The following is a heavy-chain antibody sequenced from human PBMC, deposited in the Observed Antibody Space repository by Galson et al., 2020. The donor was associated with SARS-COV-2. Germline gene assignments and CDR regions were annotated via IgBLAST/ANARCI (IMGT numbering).Heavy chain of an antibody. D-gene: IGHD4-17*01. J-gene: IGHJ4*02. Sequence: QAGGSLRLSCAASGFTFTNYNMHWVRQAPGKGPEWVAVISYDGSNKYYADSVKGRFTISRDNSKNTLYLQMNSLRAEDTAVYYCAKNDYDDYEFVYWGQGTLVTVSS. CDR3: AKNDYDDYEFVY. CDR2: ISYDGSNK. CDR1: GFTFTNYN. V-gene: IGHV3-30*18.